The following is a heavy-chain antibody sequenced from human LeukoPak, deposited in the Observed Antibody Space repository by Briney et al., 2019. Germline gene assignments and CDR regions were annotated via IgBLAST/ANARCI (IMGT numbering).Heavy chain of an antibody. Sequence: SVKVSCKASGGSFSSYTISWVRQAPGQGLEWMGRIIPILGIANYAQKFQGRVTISADKSTSTAYMELSSLRSEDTAVYYCASVPGREYGMDVWGQGTTVTVSS. CDR2: IIPILGIA. V-gene: IGHV1-69*02. CDR3: ASVPGREYGMDV. J-gene: IGHJ6*02. CDR1: GGSFSSYT. D-gene: IGHD1-26*01.